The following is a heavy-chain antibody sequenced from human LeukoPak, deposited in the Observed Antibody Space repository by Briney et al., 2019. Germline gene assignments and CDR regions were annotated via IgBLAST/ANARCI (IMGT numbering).Heavy chain of an antibody. J-gene: IGHJ6*03. Sequence: GGSLRLSCAASGFTFSSYGMHWVRQAPGKGLEWVAVIWYDGSNKYYADSVKGRFTISRDNSKNTLYLQMNSLRAEDTAVYYCAKDDHCSSTSCYTEYYCYYMDVWGKGTTVTVSS. CDR3: AKDDHCSSTSCYTEYYCYYMDV. D-gene: IGHD2-2*02. CDR2: IWYDGSNK. V-gene: IGHV3-33*06. CDR1: GFTFSSYG.